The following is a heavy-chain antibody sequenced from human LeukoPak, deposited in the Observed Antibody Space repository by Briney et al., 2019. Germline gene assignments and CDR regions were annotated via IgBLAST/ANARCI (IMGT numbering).Heavy chain of an antibody. V-gene: IGHV4-39*07. D-gene: IGHD6-13*01. CDR3: ARGYSSSWYSNWFDP. J-gene: IGHJ5*02. CDR2: INYSGST. CDR1: GGSISSSSYY. Sequence: SETLSLTCTVSGGSISSSSYYWGWIRQPPGKGLEWIGNINYSGSTYYNPSLKSRVTMSVDTSKNQFSLKLSSVTAADTAVYYCARGYSSSWYSNWFDPWGQGTLVTVSS.